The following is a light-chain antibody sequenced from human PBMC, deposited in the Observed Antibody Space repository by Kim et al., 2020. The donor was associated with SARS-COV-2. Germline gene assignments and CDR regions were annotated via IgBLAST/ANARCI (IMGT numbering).Light chain of an antibody. CDR2: DAS. J-gene: IGKJ2*01. CDR3: QQYNTYSAYT. CDR1: QSISSW. V-gene: IGKV1-5*01. Sequence: DIQMTQSPSTLSASVGDRVTITCRASQSISSWLAWYQQIPGKAPKLLIYDASNLESGVPSRFSGSGSGTEFTLTISSLQPDDFATYYCQQYNTYSAYTFGQGTKLEI.